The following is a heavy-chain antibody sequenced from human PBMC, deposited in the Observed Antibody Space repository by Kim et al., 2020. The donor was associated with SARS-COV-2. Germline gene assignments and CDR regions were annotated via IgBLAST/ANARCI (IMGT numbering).Heavy chain of an antibody. D-gene: IGHD3-22*01. Sequence: SLKSRVTKSVDTSKNQFSLKLSSVTAADTAVYYCARGQYYYDSSGANFDYWGQGTLVTVSS. J-gene: IGHJ4*02. CDR3: ARGQYYYDSSGANFDY. V-gene: IGHV4-59*09.